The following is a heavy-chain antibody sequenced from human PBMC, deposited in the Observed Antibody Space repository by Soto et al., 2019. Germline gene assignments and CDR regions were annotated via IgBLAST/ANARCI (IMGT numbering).Heavy chain of an antibody. V-gene: IGHV1-69*13. CDR2: IIPIFGTA. CDR3: ARRSPRIAARELSYYYGMDV. J-gene: IGHJ6*02. Sequence: AASVKVSCKASGGTFSSYAISWVRQAPGQGLEWMGGIIPIFGTANYAQKFQGRVTITADESTSTAYMELSSLRSEDTAVYYCARRSPRIAARELSYYYGMDVWGQGTTVTVSS. D-gene: IGHD6-6*01. CDR1: GGTFSSYA.